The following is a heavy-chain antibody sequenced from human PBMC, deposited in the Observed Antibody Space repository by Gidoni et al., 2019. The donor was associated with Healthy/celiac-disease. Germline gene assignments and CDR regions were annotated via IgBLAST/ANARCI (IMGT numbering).Heavy chain of an antibody. CDR1: GFTFSSDA. J-gene: IGHJ3*02. CDR3: AKTVERRDALDI. D-gene: IGHD1-1*01. CDR2: ISGSGGST. Sequence: EVQLLESGGGLVQPGGSLRLSCAASGFTFSSDAMSWVRQAPGKGLGWVSAISGSGGSTYYADSVKGRFTISRDNSKNTLYLQMNSLRAEDTAVYYCAKTVERRDALDIWGQGTMVTVSS. V-gene: IGHV3-23*01.